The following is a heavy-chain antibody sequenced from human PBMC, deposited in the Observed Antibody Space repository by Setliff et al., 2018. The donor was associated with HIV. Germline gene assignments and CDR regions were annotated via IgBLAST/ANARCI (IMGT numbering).Heavy chain of an antibody. Sequence: ASETLSLTCTVSGGSISSHYWSWIRQPPGKRLEWIGRIYTSGSTNYNPSPKSRVTISLDTSKNQFSLKLSSVTAADTAVYYCAKTSVGATGLYAFDIWGQGTMVTVSS. CDR3: AKTSVGATGLYAFDI. J-gene: IGHJ3*02. CDR1: GGSISSHY. V-gene: IGHV4-4*08. CDR2: IYTSGST. D-gene: IGHD1-26*01.